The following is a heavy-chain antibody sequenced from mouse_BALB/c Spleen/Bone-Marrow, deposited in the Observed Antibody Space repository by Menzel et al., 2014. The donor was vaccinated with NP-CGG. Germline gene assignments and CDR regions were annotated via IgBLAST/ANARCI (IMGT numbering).Heavy chain of an antibody. Sequence: VQLQQSGPELVKPGASLKISCKASYYSFTGYTMNWVKQSHGKNLEWIGLINPYNGGTTYNQKFKGKATLTVDKSSSTAYMELLSLTSEDSAVYYCARSRLPHYYVKDYWSQGTSVTVSS. V-gene: IGHV1-18*01. CDR2: INPYNGGT. D-gene: IGHD5-1*01. J-gene: IGHJ4*01. CDR1: YYSFTGYT. CDR3: ARSRLPHYYVKDY.